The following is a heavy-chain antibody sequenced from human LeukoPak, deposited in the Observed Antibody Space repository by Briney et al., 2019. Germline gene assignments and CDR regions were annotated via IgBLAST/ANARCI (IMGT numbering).Heavy chain of an antibody. CDR1: GFTCSSYW. V-gene: IGHV3-7*01. J-gene: IGHJ3*02. CDR3: ARDRGGFGYYYGSGSYYNGDAFDI. D-gene: IGHD3-10*01. CDR2: IKQDGSEK. Sequence: GSLRLSCAASGFTCSSYWMSWVRQAPGKGLEWVANIKQDGSEKHYVDSVKGRFTISRDNAKNSLYLQMNSLRAEDTAVYYCARDRGGFGYYYGSGSYYNGDAFDIWGQGTMVTVSS.